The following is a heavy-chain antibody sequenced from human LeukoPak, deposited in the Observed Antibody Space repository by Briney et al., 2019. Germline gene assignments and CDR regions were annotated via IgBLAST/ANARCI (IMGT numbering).Heavy chain of an antibody. V-gene: IGHV1-2*02. Sequence: ASVKVSCKASGYTFTGYYMHWVRQAPGQGLELMGWINPNSGGTNYAQKFQDRVTMTRDTSISTVYMELSRLRSDDTAVYYCARDKSGSSGWYSYFDYWGQGTLVTVSS. CDR2: INPNSGGT. D-gene: IGHD6-19*01. CDR3: ARDKSGSSGWYSYFDY. J-gene: IGHJ4*02. CDR1: GYTFTGYY.